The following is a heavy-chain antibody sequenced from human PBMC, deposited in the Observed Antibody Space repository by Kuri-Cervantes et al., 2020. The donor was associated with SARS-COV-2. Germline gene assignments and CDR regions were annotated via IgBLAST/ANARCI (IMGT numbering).Heavy chain of an antibody. CDR2: IIPIFGTA. D-gene: IGHD2-2*01. CDR3: AADPRDVVVPASRYYYGMDV. Sequence: SVKVSCKASGGTSSGYAISWVRQAPGQGLEWMGGIIPIFGTANYAQKFQGRVTITADESTSTAYMELSSLRSEDTAVYYCAADPRDVVVPASRYYYGMDVWGQGTTVTVSS. CDR1: GGTSSGYA. V-gene: IGHV1-69*13. J-gene: IGHJ6*02.